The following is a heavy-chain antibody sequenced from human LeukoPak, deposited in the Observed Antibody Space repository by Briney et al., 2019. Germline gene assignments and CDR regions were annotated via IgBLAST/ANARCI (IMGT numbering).Heavy chain of an antibody. CDR3: ARRYFDY. Sequence: GGSLRLSCAASGFTFSSYSMNWVRQAPGKGLEWVANIKQDGSEEYYVDSVKGRFTISRDNAKNSLYLQMNSLRAEDTAVYYCARRYFDYWGQGILVTVSS. V-gene: IGHV3-7*03. J-gene: IGHJ4*02. CDR2: IKQDGSEE. CDR1: GFTFSSYS.